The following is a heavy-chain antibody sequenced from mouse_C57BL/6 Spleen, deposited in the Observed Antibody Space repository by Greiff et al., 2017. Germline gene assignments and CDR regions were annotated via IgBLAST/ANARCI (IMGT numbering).Heavy chain of an antibody. CDR3: ARTLYDGYYNYAMDY. Sequence: EVQVVESEGGLVQPGSSMKLSCTASGFTFSDYYMAWVRQVPEKGLEWVANINYDGSSTYYLDSLKSRFIISRDNAKNILYLQMSSLKSEDTATYYCARTLYDGYYNYAMDYWGQGTSVTVSS. D-gene: IGHD2-3*01. CDR2: INYDGSST. V-gene: IGHV5-16*01. CDR1: GFTFSDYY. J-gene: IGHJ4*01.